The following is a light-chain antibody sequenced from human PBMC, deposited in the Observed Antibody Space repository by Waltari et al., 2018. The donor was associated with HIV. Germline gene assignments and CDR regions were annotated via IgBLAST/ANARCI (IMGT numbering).Light chain of an antibody. Sequence: DIEMTQSPDSLAVSLGERATINCKSSQSVLYSANNKNYLAWYQQKPGQPPKLLFYWASTRESGVPDRFRGTGSGTDFTLTITSLQAGDVAVYYCQQYYSSPRTFSQGTKVEVK. CDR3: QQYYSSPRT. CDR2: WAS. J-gene: IGKJ1*01. CDR1: QSVLYSANNKNY. V-gene: IGKV4-1*01.